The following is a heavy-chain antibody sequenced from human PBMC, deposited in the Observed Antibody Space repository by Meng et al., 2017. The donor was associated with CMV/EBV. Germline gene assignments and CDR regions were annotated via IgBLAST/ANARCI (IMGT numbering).Heavy chain of an antibody. Sequence: SGPTLVKPTQTLTLTCTFSGLSLSTSGVGVGWIRQPPGKALEWLALIYWNDDKRYSPSLKSRLTITKDTSKNQVVLTMTNMDPVDTATYYCAHSSTYYYYYGMDVWGQGTTVTVSS. J-gene: IGHJ6*02. V-gene: IGHV2-5*01. CDR3: AHSSTYYYYYGMDV. CDR1: GLSLSTSGVG. CDR2: IYWNDDK.